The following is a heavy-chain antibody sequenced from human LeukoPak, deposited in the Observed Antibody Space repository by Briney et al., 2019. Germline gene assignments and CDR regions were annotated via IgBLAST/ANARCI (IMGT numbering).Heavy chain of an antibody. J-gene: IGHJ6*02. CDR2: INPNSGST. Sequence: GASLKVSCKASGYTFTDYYMHWVRQAPGQGLEWMGWINPNSGSTNYAQKFQGRVTMTTDTSISTAYMEVSRLRSDDTAVYYCARVRIGQQLDKYYYYAMDVGGQGTTVTV. CDR1: GYTFTDYY. D-gene: IGHD6-13*01. V-gene: IGHV1-2*02. CDR3: ARVRIGQQLDKYYYYAMDV.